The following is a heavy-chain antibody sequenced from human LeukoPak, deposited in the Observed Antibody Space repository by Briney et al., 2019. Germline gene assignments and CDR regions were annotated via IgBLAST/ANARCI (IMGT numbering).Heavy chain of an antibody. D-gene: IGHD6-13*01. CDR2: INHSGST. CDR3: ARDFIAAAGTIRWFDP. Sequence: SETLSLTCAVYGGSFSGYYWSWIRQPPGKGLEWIGEINHSGSTNYNPSLKSRVTISVDTSKNQFSLKLSSVTAADTAVYYCARDFIAAAGTIRWFDPWGQGTLVTVSS. V-gene: IGHV4-34*01. J-gene: IGHJ5*02. CDR1: GGSFSGYY.